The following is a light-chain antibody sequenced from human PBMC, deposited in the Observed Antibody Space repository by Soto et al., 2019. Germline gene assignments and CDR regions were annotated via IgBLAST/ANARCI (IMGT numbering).Light chain of an antibody. V-gene: IGLV2-14*01. Sequence: QSVLTQPASVSGSPGQSITISCTGTSGDVGAYDFVSWYQHHPGKAPRLVIYDVSRRPAGASDRFSGSKSRSTASLTISSLQAEDEADYYCVSFTVHYSYVFGTGTKVTVL. CDR2: DVS. J-gene: IGLJ1*01. CDR3: VSFTVHYSYV. CDR1: SGDVGAYDF.